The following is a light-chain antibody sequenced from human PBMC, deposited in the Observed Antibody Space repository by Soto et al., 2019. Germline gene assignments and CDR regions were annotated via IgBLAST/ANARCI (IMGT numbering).Light chain of an antibody. CDR1: QGIASW. Sequence: DIQMTQSPSSVSASVGDRVTITCRASQGIASWLAWYQHKPGKAPKFLIYAASKLQSGVPSRFSGSGSGTDFTLTISSLQTEDFATYYCQQAHSFPRTFGQGTKVEIK. CDR2: AAS. J-gene: IGKJ1*01. CDR3: QQAHSFPRT. V-gene: IGKV1-12*01.